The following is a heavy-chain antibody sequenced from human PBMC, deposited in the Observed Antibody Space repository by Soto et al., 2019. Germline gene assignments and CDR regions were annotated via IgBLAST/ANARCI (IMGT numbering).Heavy chain of an antibody. CDR3: ARYGVVVVAATGWSGMDV. CDR2: INAGNGNA. V-gene: IGHV1-3*01. Sequence: GASVKVSCKASGYTFTSYAMHWVRQAPGQRLEWLGWINAGNGNAKYSQKFQGRVTITRDTSASTAYMELSSLRSEDTAVYYCARYGVVVVAATGWSGMDVWGQGTTVTVSS. J-gene: IGHJ6*02. CDR1: GYTFTSYA. D-gene: IGHD2-15*01.